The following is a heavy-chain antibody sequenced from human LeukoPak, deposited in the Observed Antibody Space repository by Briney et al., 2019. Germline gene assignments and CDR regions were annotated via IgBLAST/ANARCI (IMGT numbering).Heavy chain of an antibody. J-gene: IGHJ1*01. D-gene: IGHD3/OR15-3a*01. CDR2: IIPIFGTA. CDR3: ARGEGTGYYRYFQH. Sequence: SVKVSCKASGGTFSSYAISWVRQAPGQGLEWMGGIIPIFGTANYAQKFQGRVTITAAKSTSTAYMELSSLRSEDTAVYYCARGEGTGYYRYFQHWGEGTLVTDSS. CDR1: GGTFSSYA. V-gene: IGHV1-69*06.